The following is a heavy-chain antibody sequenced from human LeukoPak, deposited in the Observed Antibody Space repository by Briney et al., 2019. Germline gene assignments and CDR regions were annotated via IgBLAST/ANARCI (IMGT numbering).Heavy chain of an antibody. CDR2: ISSSSSTI. CDR3: ARETPEYD. Sequence: GGSLRLSRVASGFTFSNYEMNWVRQAPGKGLEWVSYISSSSSTIYYADSVKGRFTISRDNAKNSLYLQMNSLRDEDTAVYYCARETPEYDWGQGTLVTVSS. CDR1: GFTFSNYE. J-gene: IGHJ4*02. V-gene: IGHV3-48*02. D-gene: IGHD1-14*01.